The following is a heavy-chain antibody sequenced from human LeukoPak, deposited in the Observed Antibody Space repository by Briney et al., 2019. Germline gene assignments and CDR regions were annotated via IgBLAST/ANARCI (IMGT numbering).Heavy chain of an antibody. D-gene: IGHD1-26*01. Sequence: PSETLSLTCTVSGDSIGSSSYFRDWIRQPPGKGLEWIGSIYYGGSSYYNPSLKSRVTISVDTSKNQFSLKLSSVTAADTAVYYCARHRSGTYYRFDYWGQGTLVTVSS. V-gene: IGHV4-39*01. CDR3: ARHRSGTYYRFDY. CDR1: GDSIGSSSYF. J-gene: IGHJ4*02. CDR2: IYYGGSS.